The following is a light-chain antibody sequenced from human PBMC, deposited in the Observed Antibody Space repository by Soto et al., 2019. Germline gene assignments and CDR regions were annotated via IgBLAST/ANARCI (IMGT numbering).Light chain of an antibody. V-gene: IGLV1-44*01. CDR3: AAWDDSLNGVV. CDR2: SNT. Sequence: QSVLTQPPSASGTPGQTIALSCSGGSSNIGSHTVNWYQHLPGTAPRLLIYSNTQRPSGVPDRFSGSKSGTSASLAISGLKSEYEGDYYCAAWDDSLNGVVFGGGTQLTVL. J-gene: IGLJ2*01. CDR1: SSNIGSHT.